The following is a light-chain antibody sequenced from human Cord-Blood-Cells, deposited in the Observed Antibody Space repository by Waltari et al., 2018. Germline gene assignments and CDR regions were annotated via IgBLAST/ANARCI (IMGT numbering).Light chain of an antibody. Sequence: SYELTQPPSVSVSPGQTASITCSGEKLGDKYACWYQQKPGPSPVLVIYQDSNRPSGIPERFSGSNSGNTATLTISGTQAMDEADYYCQAWDSSTAVFGGGTKLTVL. CDR3: QAWDSSTAV. V-gene: IGLV3-1*01. J-gene: IGLJ2*01. CDR2: QDS. CDR1: KLGDKY.